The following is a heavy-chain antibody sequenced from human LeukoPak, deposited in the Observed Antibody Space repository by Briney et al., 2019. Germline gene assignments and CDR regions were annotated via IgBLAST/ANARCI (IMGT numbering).Heavy chain of an antibody. Sequence: ASVKVSCKASGYTFTSYYMHWVRQAPGQGLEWMGIINPSGGSTSYAQKFQGRVTMTRDTSTSTVYMELSSLRSEDTAVYYCARGRREPEAGSGIDYYYYYMDVWGEGTTVTVSS. CDR1: GYTFTSYY. J-gene: IGHJ6*03. CDR2: INPSGGST. D-gene: IGHD6-19*01. V-gene: IGHV1-46*01. CDR3: ARGRREPEAGSGIDYYYYYMDV.